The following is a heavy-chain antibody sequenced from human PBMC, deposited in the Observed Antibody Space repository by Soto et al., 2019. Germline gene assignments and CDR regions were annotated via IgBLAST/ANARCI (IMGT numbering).Heavy chain of an antibody. Sequence: QVQLVQSGAEVKKPGASVKVSCKASGYTFTSYGISWVRQAPGQGLEWMGWISAYNGNTNYSQKLQGRVTITTDTSTSTASMELRILRPAATAAYVCARSTGSADWFDPWGQGTLVTVSS. D-gene: IGHD6-13*01. J-gene: IGHJ5*02. CDR3: ARSTGSADWFDP. CDR1: GYTFTSYG. CDR2: ISAYNGNT. V-gene: IGHV1-18*01.